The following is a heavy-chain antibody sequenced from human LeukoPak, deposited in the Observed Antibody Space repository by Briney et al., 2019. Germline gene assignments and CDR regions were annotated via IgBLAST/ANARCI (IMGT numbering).Heavy chain of an antibody. Sequence: GASVKVSCKASGYTFIGHYLHWVRQAPGQGLEWLGRINPNSGGTNYAQKFQGRVTMTRDTSISTAYMELSRLRSDDTAVYYCARLTTVTKKVRYYYMDVWGKGTTVTVSS. V-gene: IGHV1-2*06. CDR3: ARLTTVTKKVRYYYMDV. J-gene: IGHJ6*03. CDR2: INPNSGGT. D-gene: IGHD4-17*01. CDR1: GYTFIGHY.